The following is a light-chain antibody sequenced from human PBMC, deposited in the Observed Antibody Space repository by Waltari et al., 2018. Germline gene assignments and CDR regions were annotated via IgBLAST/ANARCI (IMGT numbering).Light chain of an antibody. CDR1: ESVSNS. Sequence: VVTQSPATLSLSPGERATLPCPASESVSNSLAWYQQKPGQGPRLLIHEASNRATGIPARFSGSGSGTDFTLTINNVEPEDFALYFRQQRFSWPPTFGGGTKVDI. CDR3: QQRFSWPPT. CDR2: EAS. J-gene: IGKJ4*01. V-gene: IGKV3-11*01.